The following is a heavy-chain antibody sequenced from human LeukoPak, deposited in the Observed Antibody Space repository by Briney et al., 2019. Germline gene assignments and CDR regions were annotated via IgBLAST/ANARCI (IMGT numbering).Heavy chain of an antibody. CDR3: AREGPWGLYFDY. V-gene: IGHV3-30-3*01. Sequence: PGGSLRLSCAASGFTFSSYVIHWVRQAPGGGLEWVAVLSFDGSNEFYADSVKGRFTISRDNSKNTLFLQMNSLRAEDTAMYYCAREGPWGLYFDYWGQGTPVTVSS. CDR1: GFTFSSYV. D-gene: IGHD2-21*01. J-gene: IGHJ4*02. CDR2: LSFDGSNE.